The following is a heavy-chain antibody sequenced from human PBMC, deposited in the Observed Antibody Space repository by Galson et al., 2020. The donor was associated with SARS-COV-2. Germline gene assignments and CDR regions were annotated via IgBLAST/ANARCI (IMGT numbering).Heavy chain of an antibody. CDR1: GYTFTNYD. CDR2: MNPNRRST. Sequence: SVKVSCKASGYTFTNYDIHRVRQATGQGLEWMGWMNPNRRSTGNAQKLRDRVTMTRNTSVSTAYMELSSLRSDDTAVYYCARYLITFGGIMTDWGQGTLVTVSS. J-gene: IGHJ4*02. CDR3: ARYLITFGGIMTD. V-gene: IGHV1-8*01. D-gene: IGHD3-16*01.